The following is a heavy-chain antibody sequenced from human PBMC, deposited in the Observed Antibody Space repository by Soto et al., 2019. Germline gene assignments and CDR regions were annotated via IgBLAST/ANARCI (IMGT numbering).Heavy chain of an antibody. D-gene: IGHD2-2*01. J-gene: IGHJ4*02. Sequence: SETLSLTCTVSGGSISSSSYYWGWIRQPPGKGLEWIGSIYYSGSTYYNPSLKSRVTISVDTSKNQFSLKLSSVTAADTAVYYCARDRRRHCSSTSCYWGENWGQGTLVTAPQ. V-gene: IGHV4-39*07. CDR3: ARDRRRHCSSTSCYWGEN. CDR2: IYYSGST. CDR1: GGSISSSSYY.